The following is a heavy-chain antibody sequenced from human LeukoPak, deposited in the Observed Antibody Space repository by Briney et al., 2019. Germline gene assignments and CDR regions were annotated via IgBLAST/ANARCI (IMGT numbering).Heavy chain of an antibody. CDR3: ARSDYSGYFDY. Sequence: SETLSLTCTVSGGSVNNNAYYWGWVRQPPGEGVEYIGNVYYSGITYYNPSLQSRVTISVDTSNNQFSLKLSSVTAADTAVYYCARSDYSGYFDYWGQGTLVSVSS. CDR2: VYYSGIT. J-gene: IGHJ4*02. D-gene: IGHD4-11*01. V-gene: IGHV4-39*01. CDR1: GGSVNNNAYY.